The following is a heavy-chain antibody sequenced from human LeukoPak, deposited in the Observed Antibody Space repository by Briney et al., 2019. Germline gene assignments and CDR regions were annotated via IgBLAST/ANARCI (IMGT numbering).Heavy chain of an antibody. V-gene: IGHV1-46*01. CDR3: ARAGGDTAMVKVPYYFDY. Sequence: ASVKVSCKASGYTFTNYYIHWVRQAPGQGLEWMGLINPGGDNADYAQNFQGRVTMTRDTSISTAYMELSRLRSDDTAVYYCARAGGDTAMVKVPYYFDYWGQGTLVTVSS. J-gene: IGHJ4*02. D-gene: IGHD5-18*01. CDR2: INPGGDNA. CDR1: GYTFTNYY.